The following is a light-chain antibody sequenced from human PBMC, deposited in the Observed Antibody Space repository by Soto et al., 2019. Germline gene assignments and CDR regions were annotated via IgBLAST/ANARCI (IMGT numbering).Light chain of an antibody. CDR1: QSVSSY. Sequence: EIVLTQSPATLSLSPGERATLSCRASQSVSSYLAWYQQKPGQAPRLLIYDASNRATGIPARFSGSGSGTDFTLTISSLEPEDFAVYYCQQLSNWPPTFGQGTKV. CDR2: DAS. V-gene: IGKV3-11*01. CDR3: QQLSNWPPT. J-gene: IGKJ1*01.